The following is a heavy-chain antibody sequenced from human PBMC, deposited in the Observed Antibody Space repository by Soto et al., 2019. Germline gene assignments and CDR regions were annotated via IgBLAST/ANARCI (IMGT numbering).Heavy chain of an antibody. CDR1: RFMFRSYA. D-gene: IGHD5-12*01. CDR2: INPSGGST. CDR3: VKEWTPRRAFDY. J-gene: IGHJ4*02. Sequence: GGSLRLSCAASRFMFRSYAMSWVRQAPGKGLEWVSGINPSGGSTFYADSVRGRFTISRDNSKNTLYLQMNSPRVEDTAKYYCVKEWTPRRAFDYWGQGTLVTVSS. V-gene: IGHV3-23*01.